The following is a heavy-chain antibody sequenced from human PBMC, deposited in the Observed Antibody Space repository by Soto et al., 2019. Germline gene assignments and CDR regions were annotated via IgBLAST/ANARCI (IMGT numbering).Heavy chain of an antibody. CDR2: IYWNDDA. J-gene: IGHJ4*02. Sequence: SGPTLVNPTQTLTLTRTFSGFSLSTNEVGVGWIRQPPGKALEWLALIYWNDDARYSPSLKNRLTITKDTSKNQVVLTMTNMDPVDTATYYCIHDGKLGYTGYDRFDYWGQGTLVTVSS. CDR1: GFSLSTNEVG. V-gene: IGHV2-5*01. CDR3: IHDGKLGYTGYDRFDY. D-gene: IGHD5-12*01.